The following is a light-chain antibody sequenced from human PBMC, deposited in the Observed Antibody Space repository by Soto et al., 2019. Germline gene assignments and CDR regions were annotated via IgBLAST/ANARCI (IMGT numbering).Light chain of an antibody. CDR3: ISYTTSVTYV. Sequence: QSALTQPASVSGSPGQSITISCTGTNSDVGGYNYVSWYQQHPGKAPKLMISGVSNRPSGVSNRFSGSKSGNTASLTISGLQTEDEADYYCISYTTSVTYVFGTGTKLTVL. CDR2: GVS. CDR1: NSDVGGYNY. V-gene: IGLV2-14*01. J-gene: IGLJ1*01.